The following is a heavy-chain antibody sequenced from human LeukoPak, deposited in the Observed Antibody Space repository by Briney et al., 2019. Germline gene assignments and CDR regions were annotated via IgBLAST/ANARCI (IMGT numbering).Heavy chain of an antibody. V-gene: IGHV3-48*03. CDR3: AREGGSGWNWFDP. D-gene: IGHD6-19*01. Sequence: GGSLRLSCAASGFTFSSYEMNWVRQAPGKGLEWISYISSDGTTTYYADSVKGRFTISRDNAKNSLSLQMNSLRAEDTAVYYCAREGGSGWNWFDPWGQGTAVTVSP. J-gene: IGHJ5*02. CDR2: ISSDGTTT. CDR1: GFTFSSYE.